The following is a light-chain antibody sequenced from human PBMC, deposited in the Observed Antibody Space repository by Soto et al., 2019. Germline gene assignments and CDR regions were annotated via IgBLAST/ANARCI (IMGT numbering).Light chain of an antibody. CDR1: SSDVGSYNL. CDR2: EAT. CDR3: CSYAGSTSYVL. J-gene: IGLJ2*01. V-gene: IGLV2-23*01. Sequence: QSALTQPASVSGSPGQSITISCTGTSSDVGSYNLVYWYQHHPGKAPKLMIYEATKRHSGDSNRFSGSKSGNTASLTISGLQAEDEADYHCCSYAGSTSYVLFGGGTKLTVL.